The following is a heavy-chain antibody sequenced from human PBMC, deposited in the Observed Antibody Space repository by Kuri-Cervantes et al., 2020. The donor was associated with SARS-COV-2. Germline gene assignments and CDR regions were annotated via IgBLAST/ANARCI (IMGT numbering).Heavy chain of an antibody. CDR1: GYTFTGYY. CDR3: AALDY. Sequence: SVKVSCKASGYTFTGYYMHWVRQAPGQGLEWMGGIIPILGTANYAQKFQGRVTLTADESTSTAGMELNSLRAEDTAVYYCAALDYWGQGSLVTVSS. D-gene: IGHD6-6*01. J-gene: IGHJ4*02. CDR2: IIPILGTA. V-gene: IGHV1-69*13.